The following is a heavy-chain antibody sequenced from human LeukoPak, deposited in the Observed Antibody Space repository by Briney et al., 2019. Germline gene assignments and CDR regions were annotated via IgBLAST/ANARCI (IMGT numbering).Heavy chain of an antibody. CDR1: GGSFSGYY. CDR2: INHSGST. Sequence: NASETLSLTCAVYGGSFSGYYWSWIRQPPGKGLEWIGEINHSGSTNYNPSLKSRVTISVDTSKNQFSLKLSSVTAADTAVYYCARDSRPIFEWQQLGGDYWGQGTLVTVSS. D-gene: IGHD6-13*01. V-gene: IGHV4-34*01. CDR3: ARDSRPIFEWQQLGGDY. J-gene: IGHJ4*02.